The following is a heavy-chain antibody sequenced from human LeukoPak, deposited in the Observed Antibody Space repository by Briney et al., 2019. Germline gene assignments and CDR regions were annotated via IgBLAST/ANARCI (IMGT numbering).Heavy chain of an antibody. J-gene: IGHJ4*02. D-gene: IGHD3-9*01. Sequence: ASVKVSCKPSGYTFTGYYMHWVRQAPGQGLEWMGWINPNSGGTNYAQKFQGRVTMTRDTSISTAYMELSRLRSDDTAVYYCARAGTYFDWLLCSHWGQGTLVTVSS. CDR1: GYTFTGYY. V-gene: IGHV1-2*02. CDR3: ARAGTYFDWLLCSH. CDR2: INPNSGGT.